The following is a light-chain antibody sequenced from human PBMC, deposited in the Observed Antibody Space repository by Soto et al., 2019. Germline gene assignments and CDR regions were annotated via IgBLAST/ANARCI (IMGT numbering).Light chain of an antibody. V-gene: IGKV3-15*01. CDR3: QQYHNWPPQYT. J-gene: IGKJ2*01. CDR1: PTVARN. CDR2: GAS. Sequence: EIVMTQSPASLSVSPGDVATLSCRASPTVARNLAWYQQKPGQGPRLLIHGASTRAAGVPARFSGSGSGTDFTLTISSLQYEDFAVYYCQQYHNWPPQYTFGQGTKLQIK.